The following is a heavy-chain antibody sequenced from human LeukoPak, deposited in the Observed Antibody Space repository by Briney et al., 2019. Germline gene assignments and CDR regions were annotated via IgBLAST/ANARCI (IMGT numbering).Heavy chain of an antibody. CDR3: ARAGQEYCSSTSCYSDYYYYYMDV. Sequence: SETLSLTCTVSGYSISSGYYWGWIRQPPGKGLEWIGSIYHSGGTYYNPSLKSRVTISVDTSKIQFSLKLSSVTAADTAVYYCARAGQEYCSSTSCYSDYYYYYMDVWGKGTTVTVSS. CDR1: GYSISSGYY. CDR2: IYHSGGT. V-gene: IGHV4-38-2*02. J-gene: IGHJ6*03. D-gene: IGHD2-2*01.